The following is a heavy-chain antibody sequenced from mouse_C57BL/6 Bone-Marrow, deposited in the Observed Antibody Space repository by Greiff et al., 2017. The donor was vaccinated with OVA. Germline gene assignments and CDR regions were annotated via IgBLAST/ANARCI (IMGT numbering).Heavy chain of an antibody. J-gene: IGHJ2*01. Sequence: EVQLQESGGGLVQPGGSMKLSCVASGFTFSNYWMNWVRQSPEKGLEWVAQISMNSDNYATHYAVSVKGRFTISRDDSKSSVYLQMNNLRAEDTGMYYCTSCVEYFDYWGQGTTLTVSS. CDR2: ISMNSDNYAT. D-gene: IGHD1-1*01. CDR3: TSCVEYFDY. CDR1: GFTFSNYW. V-gene: IGHV6-3*01.